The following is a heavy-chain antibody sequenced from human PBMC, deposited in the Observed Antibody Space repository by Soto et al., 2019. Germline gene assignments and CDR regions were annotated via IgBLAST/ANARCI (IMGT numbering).Heavy chain of an antibody. CDR1: VFTFSSDR. J-gene: IGHJ6*02. Sequence: GGPPSPSFPASVFTFSSDRMHWVRQAPGKGLEWVAVISYDGSNKYYADSVKGRFTISRDNSKNTLYLQMNSLRAEDTAVYYCAKESSLWFGELLSDYYYGMDVWGQGTTVTVSS. CDR3: AKESSLWFGELLSDYYYGMDV. V-gene: IGHV3-30*18. CDR2: ISYDGSNK. D-gene: IGHD3-10*01.